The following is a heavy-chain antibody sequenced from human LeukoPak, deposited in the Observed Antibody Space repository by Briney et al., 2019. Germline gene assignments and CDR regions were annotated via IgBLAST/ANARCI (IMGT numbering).Heavy chain of an antibody. J-gene: IGHJ4*02. CDR3: AKDGHYYDSSGPGY. CDR2: IKQDGSEK. Sequence: GGSLRLSCAASGFTFSSYWMSWVRQAPGKGLEWVANIKQDGSEKYYVDSVKGRFTISRDNSKNTLYLQMNSLRAEDTAVYYCAKDGHYYDSSGPGYWGQGTLVTVSS. D-gene: IGHD3-22*01. CDR1: GFTFSSYW. V-gene: IGHV3-7*01.